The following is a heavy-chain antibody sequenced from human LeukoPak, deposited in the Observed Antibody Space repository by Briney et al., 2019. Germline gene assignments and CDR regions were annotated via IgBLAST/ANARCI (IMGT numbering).Heavy chain of an antibody. CDR2: IYYSGST. CDR1: GGSISSYY. D-gene: IGHD3-3*01. J-gene: IGHJ5*02. V-gene: IGHV4-59*01. CDR3: ARDIRATIFGVVVSWFDP. Sequence: PSETLSLTCTVSGGSISSYYWSWIRQPPGKGLEWIGYIYYSGSTNYNPSLKSRVTISVDTSKNQFSLKLSSVTAADTAVYYCARDIRATIFGVVVSWFDPWGQGTLVTVSS.